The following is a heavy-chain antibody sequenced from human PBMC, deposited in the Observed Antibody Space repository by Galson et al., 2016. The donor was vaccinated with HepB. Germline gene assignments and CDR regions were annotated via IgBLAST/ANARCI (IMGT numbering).Heavy chain of an antibody. Sequence: FLRLSCAASGFSFSLYTMNWIRQSPGKGLEWVSSIPGSGDVTHYADSVKGRFTISRDNSKNTPYLQMNSLRAEDTAVYYCASGGSRFDNWGQGTLVTVSS. J-gene: IGHJ4*02. CDR2: IPGSGDVT. V-gene: IGHV3-23*01. D-gene: IGHD2-15*01. CDR3: ASGGSRFDN. CDR1: GFSFSLYT.